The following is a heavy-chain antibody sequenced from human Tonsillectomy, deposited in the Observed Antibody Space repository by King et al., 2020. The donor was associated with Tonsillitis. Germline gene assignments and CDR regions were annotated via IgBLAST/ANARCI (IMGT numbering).Heavy chain of an antibody. CDR2: ITDSGNKT. D-gene: IGHD1-7*01. CDR1: GFTFSSYA. Sequence: VKLVESGGGLVQPGGSLRLSCAASGFTFSSYAMSWVRQAPGKGLEWVSGITDSGNKTYSADSVKGRYTISRDNSKNTLYLQMNSLRAEDTAVYYCAKDQLELEYFDSWGQGALVTVSS. J-gene: IGHJ4*02. CDR3: AKDQLELEYFDS. V-gene: IGHV3-23*04.